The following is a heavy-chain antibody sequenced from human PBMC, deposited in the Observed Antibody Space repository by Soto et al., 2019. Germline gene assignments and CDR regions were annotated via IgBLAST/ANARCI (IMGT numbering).Heavy chain of an antibody. V-gene: IGHV1-69*06. CDR1: GGTFSSYA. D-gene: IGHD2-8*01. CDR3: ARAKPYCTNGVCYKSDGYYYYGTDV. J-gene: IGHJ6*02. Sequence: ASVKVSCKASGGTFSSYAISWVRQAPGQGLEWMGGIIPIFGTANYAQKFQGRVTITADKSTSTAYMELSSLRSEDTAVYYCARAKPYCTNGVCYKSDGYYYYGTDVWGQGTTVTVSS. CDR2: IIPIFGTA.